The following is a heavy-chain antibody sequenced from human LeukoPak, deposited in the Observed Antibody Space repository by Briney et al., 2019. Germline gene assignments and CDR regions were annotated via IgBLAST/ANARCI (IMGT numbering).Heavy chain of an antibody. J-gene: IGHJ4*02. D-gene: IGHD3-22*01. Sequence: GGSLRLSCAASRLSFSGYAMSWVGQAPGMGLEWVSAIGGAGDITHYADSVKGRFTISRDNSKNTLFLQMNSLRAEDTAVYYCCESTFGYDRNTWYLFDYWGQGSLVTVSS. CDR2: IGGAGDIT. CDR1: RLSFSGYA. CDR3: CESTFGYDRNTWYLFDY. V-gene: IGHV3-23*01.